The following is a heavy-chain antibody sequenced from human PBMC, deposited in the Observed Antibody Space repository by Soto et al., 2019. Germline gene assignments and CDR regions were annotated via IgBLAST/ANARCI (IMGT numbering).Heavy chain of an antibody. Sequence: SETLSLTCAVYGGSFSGYYWSWIRQPPGKGLEWIGEINHSGSTNYNTSLKSRVTISVDTSKNQFSLKLSSVTAADTAVYSCARDFGVRGVISLNAFDIWRQGTMVTVSS. CDR3: ARDFGVRGVISLNAFDI. CDR1: GGSFSGYY. CDR2: INHSGST. D-gene: IGHD3-10*01. V-gene: IGHV4-34*01. J-gene: IGHJ3*02.